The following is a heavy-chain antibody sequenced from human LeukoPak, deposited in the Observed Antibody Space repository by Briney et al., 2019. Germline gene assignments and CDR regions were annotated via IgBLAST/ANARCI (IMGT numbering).Heavy chain of an antibody. V-gene: IGHV1-18*04. CDR1: GYTFTSYG. J-gene: IGHJ4*02. D-gene: IGHD6-19*01. CDR2: ISAYNGNT. Sequence: ASVKVSCEASGYTFTSYGISWVRQAPGQGLEWMGWISAYNGNTNYAQKLQGRVTMTTDTSTSTAYMELRSLRSDDTAVYYCARGEGRYHSSGWYWNYWGQGTLVTVSS. CDR3: ARGEGRYHSSGWYWNY.